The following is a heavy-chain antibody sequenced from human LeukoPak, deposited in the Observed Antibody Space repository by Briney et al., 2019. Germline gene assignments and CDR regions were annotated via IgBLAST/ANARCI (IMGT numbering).Heavy chain of an antibody. CDR3: ATSHLTSGYSFDY. CDR2: INGDGSNT. J-gene: IGHJ4*02. V-gene: IGHV3-74*01. CDR1: GFTFSSYW. Sequence: PGGSLRLSCAASGFTFSSYWMHWVRQAPGKGPMWVSRINGDGSNTDYADSVKGRFTISRDNAKNTLYLQMNSLRDDDTAVYYCATSHLTSGYSFDYWGQGTLVTVSS. D-gene: IGHD3-22*01.